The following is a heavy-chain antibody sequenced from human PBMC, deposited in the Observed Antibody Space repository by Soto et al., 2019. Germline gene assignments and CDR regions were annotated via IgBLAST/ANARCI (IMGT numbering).Heavy chain of an antibody. Sequence: PGGSLRLSCAASGFTFSSYAMHWVRQAPGKGLEWVAVISYDGSDKYYADSVKGRFTISRDNSKNTLYLQINSLRVEDTAVYYCARDLGSSGYPDYWGQGTLVTVSS. V-gene: IGHV3-30-3*01. J-gene: IGHJ4*02. CDR3: ARDLGSSGYPDY. D-gene: IGHD3-22*01. CDR2: ISYDGSDK. CDR1: GFTFSSYA.